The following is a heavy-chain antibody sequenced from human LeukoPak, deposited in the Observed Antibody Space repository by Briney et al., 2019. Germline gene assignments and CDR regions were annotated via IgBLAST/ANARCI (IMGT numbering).Heavy chain of an antibody. D-gene: IGHD6-19*01. J-gene: IGHJ3*02. V-gene: IGHV5-51*01. CDR3: ARPSPRYSSGNDAFDI. CDR2: IYPGDSDT. Sequence: GESLKISCKGSGYSFTSYWIGWVRQMPGKGLEWLGIIYPGDSDTRYSPSFQGQVTISADKSISTAYLQWSSLKASDTDMYYCARPSPRYSSGNDAFDIWGQGTVVTVSS. CDR1: GYSFTSYW.